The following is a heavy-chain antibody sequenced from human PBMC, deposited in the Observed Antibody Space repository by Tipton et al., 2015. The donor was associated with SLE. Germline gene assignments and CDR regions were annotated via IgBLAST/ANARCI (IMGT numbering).Heavy chain of an antibody. CDR3: AKVGSNYDAFDI. D-gene: IGHD4-11*01. CDR1: GFTFSSYA. CDR2: ISGSGGST. Sequence: SLRLSCAASGFTFSSYAMSWVRQAPGKGLEWVSAISGSGGSTYYADSVKGRFTISRDNSKNTLYLQMNILRAEDTAVYYCAKVGSNYDAFDIWGPGTMVTVSS. V-gene: IGHV3-23*01. J-gene: IGHJ3*02.